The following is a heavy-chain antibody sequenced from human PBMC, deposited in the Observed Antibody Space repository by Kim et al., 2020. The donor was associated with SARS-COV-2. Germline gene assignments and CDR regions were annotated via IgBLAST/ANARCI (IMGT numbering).Heavy chain of an antibody. CDR3: ARHSNYYDSSGYYYSIDY. D-gene: IGHD3-22*01. J-gene: IGHJ4*02. Sequence: SETLSLTCTVSVGSISSYYWSWIRQPPGKGLEWIGYIYYSGSTNYNPSLKSRVTISVDTSKNQFSLKLSSVTAADTAVYYCARHSNYYDSSGYYYSIDYWGQGTLVTVSS. CDR2: IYYSGST. V-gene: IGHV4-59*08. CDR1: VGSISSYY.